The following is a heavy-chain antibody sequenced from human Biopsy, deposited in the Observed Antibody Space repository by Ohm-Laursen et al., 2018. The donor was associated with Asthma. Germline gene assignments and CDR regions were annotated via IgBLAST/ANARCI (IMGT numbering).Heavy chain of an antibody. CDR2: MSYDGSIK. CDR3: ARGLDYSGRSGFDY. Sequence: SLRLSCAASGFTSSSYGMDWVRQAPGKGLEWVALMSYDGSIKDYADSVKDRFTISRDNSMNTLYLHMNSLRVEDTAVYYCARGLDYSGRSGFDYWGQGTLVTVSS. J-gene: IGHJ4*02. CDR1: GFTSSSYG. V-gene: IGHV3-33*05. D-gene: IGHD3-10*01.